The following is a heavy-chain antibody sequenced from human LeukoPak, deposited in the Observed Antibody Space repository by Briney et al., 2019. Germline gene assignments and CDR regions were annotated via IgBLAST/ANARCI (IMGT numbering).Heavy chain of an antibody. V-gene: IGHV4-34*01. CDR1: GGSFSGYY. CDR2: INHSGST. CDR3: GGGRNNWFDP. Sequence: SETLSLTCAVYGGSFSGYYWSWIRQPPGKGLEWIGEINHSGSTNYNPSLKSRVTISVDTSKNQFSLKLSSVTAADTAVYYCGGGRNNWFDPWGQGTLVTVSS. J-gene: IGHJ5*02.